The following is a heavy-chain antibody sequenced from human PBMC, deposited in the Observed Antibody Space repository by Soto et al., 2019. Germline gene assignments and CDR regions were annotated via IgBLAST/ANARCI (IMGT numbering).Heavy chain of an antibody. CDR1: GFTFSSYG. V-gene: IGHV3-33*01. Sequence: QPGGSLRLSCAASGFTFSSYGMHWVRQAPGKGLEWVAVIWYDGSNKYYADSVKGRFTISRDNSKNTLYLQMNSLRAEDTAVYYCALLWFGELNYVFVDYWGQGTLVTVSS. CDR2: IWYDGSNK. J-gene: IGHJ4*02. CDR3: ALLWFGELNYVFVDY. D-gene: IGHD3-10*01.